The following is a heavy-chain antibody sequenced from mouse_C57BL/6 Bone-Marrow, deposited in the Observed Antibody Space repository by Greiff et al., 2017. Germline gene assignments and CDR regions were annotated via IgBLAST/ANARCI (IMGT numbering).Heavy chain of an antibody. V-gene: IGHV1-69*01. CDR1: GYTFTSYW. CDR3: ARGYDYDSWFAY. Sequence: QVQLQQPGAELVMPGASVKLSCKASGYTFTSYWMHWVKQRPGQGLEWIGEIDPSDSYTNYNQKFKGKSTLTVDKSSSTAYMPLSSLTSEDSAVYYGARGYDYDSWFAYWGQGTLVTVAA. CDR2: IDPSDSYT. J-gene: IGHJ3*01. D-gene: IGHD2-4*01.